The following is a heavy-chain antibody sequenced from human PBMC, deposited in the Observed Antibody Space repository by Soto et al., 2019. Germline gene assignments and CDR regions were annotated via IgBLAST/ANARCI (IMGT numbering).Heavy chain of an antibody. J-gene: IGHJ1*01. V-gene: IGHV4-39*01. CDR3: ARSYSSGWYLAEYFQH. D-gene: IGHD6-19*01. CDR1: GGSISSSSYY. Sequence: TLSLTCTVSGGSISSSSYYWGWIRQPPGKGLEWIGSIYYSGSTYYNPSLKSRVTISVDTSKNQFSLKLSSVTAADTAVYYCARSYSSGWYLAEYFQHWGQGTLVTVSS. CDR2: IYYSGST.